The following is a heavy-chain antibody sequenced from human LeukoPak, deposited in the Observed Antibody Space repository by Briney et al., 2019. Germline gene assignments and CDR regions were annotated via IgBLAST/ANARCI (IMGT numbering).Heavy chain of an antibody. CDR2: IRYDGSNK. J-gene: IGHJ6*03. V-gene: IGHV3-30*02. Sequence: GGSLRLSCAASGFTFSSYGMHWVRQAPGKGLEWVAYIRYDGSNKYYADSAKGRFTISRDNSKNTLYLQMNSLRAEDTAVYYCAEASARYSSSWHYMDVWGKGTTVTISS. D-gene: IGHD6-13*01. CDR1: GFTFSSYG. CDR3: AEASARYSSSWHYMDV.